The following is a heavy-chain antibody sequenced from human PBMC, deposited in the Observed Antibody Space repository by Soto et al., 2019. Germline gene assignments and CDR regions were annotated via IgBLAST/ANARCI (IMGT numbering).Heavy chain of an antibody. CDR3: ARAGFVVVTANTYFDY. D-gene: IGHD2-21*02. J-gene: IGHJ4*02. V-gene: IGHV4-34*01. CDR2: INHSGST. CDR1: GGSFSGYY. Sequence: SETLSLTCAVYGGSFSGYYWSWIRQPPGKGLEWIGEINHSGSTNYNPSLKSRVTISVDTSKNQFSLKLSSVTAADTAVYYCARAGFVVVTANTYFDYWGQGXLVTVSS.